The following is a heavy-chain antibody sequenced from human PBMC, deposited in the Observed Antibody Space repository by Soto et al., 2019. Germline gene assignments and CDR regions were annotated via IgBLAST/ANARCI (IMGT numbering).Heavy chain of an antibody. J-gene: IGHJ4*02. Sequence: SETLSLTCTVSGGSIDRSNYYWDWIRQPPGKGLEWIGTTYYNGNAYYNPSLKSRVTMSVDTSKNQFSLKLISVTAADTAVYYCARHFVAVVIKGWGYWGQGTLVTVS. V-gene: IGHV4-39*01. CDR2: TYYNGNA. D-gene: IGHD3-22*01. CDR3: ARHFVAVVIKGWGY. CDR1: GGSIDRSNYY.